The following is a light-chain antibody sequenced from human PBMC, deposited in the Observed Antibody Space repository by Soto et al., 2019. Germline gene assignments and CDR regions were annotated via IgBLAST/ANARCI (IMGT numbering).Light chain of an antibody. V-gene: IGLV2-8*01. J-gene: IGLJ2*01. CDR3: SSYAGSNNHVV. CDR2: EVS. CDR1: SSDVGGYNY. Sequence: QSALTQPPSASGSPGQSVTISCTGTSSDVGGYNYVSWYQQHPGKAPKLMIYEVSKRPSGVPDRFSGSKSGNTASLTVSGLQAEDEADYYCSSYAGSNNHVVFAGGTQLTVL.